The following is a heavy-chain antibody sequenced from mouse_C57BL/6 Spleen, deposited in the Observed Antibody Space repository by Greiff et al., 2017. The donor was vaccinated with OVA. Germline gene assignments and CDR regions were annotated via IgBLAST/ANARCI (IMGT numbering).Heavy chain of an antibody. J-gene: IGHJ2*01. CDR3: ARFGGTSYGYD. V-gene: IGHV1-4*01. CDR1: GYTFTSYT. Sequence: QVQLQQSGAELARPGASVKMSCKASGYTFTSYTMHWVKQRPGQGLEWIGYINPSSGYTKYNQKFKDKATLTADKSSSTAYMQLSSLTSEDSAVYYCARFGGTSYGYDWGQGTTLTVSA. CDR2: INPSSGYT. D-gene: IGHD2-2*01.